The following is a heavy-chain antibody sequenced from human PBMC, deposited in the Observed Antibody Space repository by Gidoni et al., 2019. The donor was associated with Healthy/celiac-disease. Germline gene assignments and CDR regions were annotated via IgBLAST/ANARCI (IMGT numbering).Heavy chain of an antibody. J-gene: IGHJ6*03. V-gene: IGHV3-9*01. CDR3: AKDFDGRNYYMDV. CDR2: ISWNSGSI. Sequence: EVQLVESGGGLVQPGRSLRLSCAAPGFTFDDYAMHWVRQAPAKGLEWVSGISWNSGSIGYADSVEGRFTISRDNAKNSLYLQMNSLRAEDTALYYCAKDFDGRNYYMDVWGKGTTVTVSS. CDR1: GFTFDDYA.